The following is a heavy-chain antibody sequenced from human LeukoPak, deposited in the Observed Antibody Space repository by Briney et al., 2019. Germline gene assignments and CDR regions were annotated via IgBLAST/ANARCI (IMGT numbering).Heavy chain of an antibody. V-gene: IGHV1-69*05. J-gene: IGHJ4*02. CDR2: IIPIFGTA. CDR3: ARKRGYSYGHYDY. D-gene: IGHD5-18*01. CDR1: GGTFSSYA. Sequence: RASVKVSCKASGGTFSSYAISWVRQAPGQGLEWMGGIIPIFGTANYAQKFQGRVTITTDESTSTAYMELSSLRSEDTAAYYCARKRGYSYGHYDYWGQGTLVTVSS.